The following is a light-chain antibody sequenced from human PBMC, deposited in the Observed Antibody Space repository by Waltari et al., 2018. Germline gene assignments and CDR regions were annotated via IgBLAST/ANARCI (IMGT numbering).Light chain of an antibody. Sequence: QSALTQPASVSGSPGQSITFSCTGTSSDVGGYNYVSWYQQHPGKAPKLMIYDVSNWPSGVSNRFSGSKSGNTASLTISGLQAEDEADYYCSSYTTSSRVFGGGTKLTVL. CDR1: SSDVGGYNY. CDR2: DVS. J-gene: IGLJ3*02. CDR3: SSYTTSSRV. V-gene: IGLV2-14*03.